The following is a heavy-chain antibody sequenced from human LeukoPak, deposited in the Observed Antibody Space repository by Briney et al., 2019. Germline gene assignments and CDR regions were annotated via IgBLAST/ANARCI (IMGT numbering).Heavy chain of an antibody. V-gene: IGHV4-39*07. CDR3: ARDTGIAAAGPSDY. CDR1: GGSISSSSYY. Sequence: SETLSLTCTVSGGSISSSSYYWGWIRQPPGKGLEWIGSIYYSGSTYYNPSLKSRVTISVDTSKNQFSLKLSSVTAADTAVYYCARDTGIAAAGPSDYWGQGTLVIVSS. J-gene: IGHJ4*02. CDR2: IYYSGST. D-gene: IGHD6-13*01.